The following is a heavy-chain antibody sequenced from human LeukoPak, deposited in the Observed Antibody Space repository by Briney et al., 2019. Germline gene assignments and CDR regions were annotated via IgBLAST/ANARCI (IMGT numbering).Heavy chain of an antibody. CDR1: GFTFSSYA. Sequence: GGSLRLSCAASGFTFSSYAMHWVRQAPGKGLEWVAVISFDVNNKYFADSVKGRFTISRDSSKNTLYLQMNSLRVDDTAVYYCAKDGTRGIRFGKIPHYFDYWGQGTLVTVSS. D-gene: IGHD3-10*01. J-gene: IGHJ4*02. V-gene: IGHV3-30*01. CDR3: AKDGTRGIRFGKIPHYFDY. CDR2: ISFDVNNK.